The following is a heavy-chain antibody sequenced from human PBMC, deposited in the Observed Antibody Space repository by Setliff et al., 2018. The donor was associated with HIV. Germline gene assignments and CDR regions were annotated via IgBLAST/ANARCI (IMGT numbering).Heavy chain of an antibody. CDR3: ARGPRGYDSSYYFDY. CDR2: INLNSGGT. D-gene: IGHD3-22*01. Sequence: ASVKVSCKASGYTFSGYYMHWVRQAPGQGREWMGWINLNSGGTNYAQKYKGWVNMTRDTSIITAYMQLDRLGSDDTAVYYCARGPRGYDSSYYFDYWGQGTLVTVSS. J-gene: IGHJ4*02. V-gene: IGHV1-2*04. CDR1: GYTFSGYY.